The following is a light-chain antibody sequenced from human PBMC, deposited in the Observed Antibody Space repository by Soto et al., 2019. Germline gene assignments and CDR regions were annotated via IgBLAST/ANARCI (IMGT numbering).Light chain of an antibody. Sequence: QSALTQPASVSGSPGQAITISCTGTSSDVGVYNSVSWYQQHPGKAPKLILYEVNNRPSGVSNRFSGSKSGNTASLTISGLQAEDEADYYCSSYRSSSTGVFGGGTKLTVL. V-gene: IGLV2-14*01. CDR2: EVN. CDR1: SSDVGVYNS. CDR3: SSYRSSSTGV. J-gene: IGLJ3*02.